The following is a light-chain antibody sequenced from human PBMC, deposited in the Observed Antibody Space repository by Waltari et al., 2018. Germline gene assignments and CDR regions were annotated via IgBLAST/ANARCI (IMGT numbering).Light chain of an antibody. CDR3: QQSYSTPS. Sequence: DIQMTQSPSSLSASVGDRVTITCRASQSISSYLNWYQQKPGKAPKLLIYAASSLQSGVQSRFSGSGSGTDFTLTISSLQPEDFATYYCQQSYSTPSFGQGTKVEIK. CDR1: QSISSY. V-gene: IGKV1-39*01. CDR2: AAS. J-gene: IGKJ1*01.